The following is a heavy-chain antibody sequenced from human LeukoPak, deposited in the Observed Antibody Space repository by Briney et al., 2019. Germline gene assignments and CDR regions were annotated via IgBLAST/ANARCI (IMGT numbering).Heavy chain of an antibody. CDR3: ARQYYDFWSGYHREPDYFDY. D-gene: IGHD3-3*01. CDR1: GGTFSSYA. V-gene: IGHV1-69*05. J-gene: IGHJ4*02. CDR2: IIPIFGTA. Sequence: SVKVSCKASGGTFSSYAISWVRQAPGQGLEWMGGIIPIFGTANYAQKFQGRVTITTDESTSTAYMELSSLRSEDTAVYYCARQYYDFWSGYHREPDYFDYWGQGTLVTVSS.